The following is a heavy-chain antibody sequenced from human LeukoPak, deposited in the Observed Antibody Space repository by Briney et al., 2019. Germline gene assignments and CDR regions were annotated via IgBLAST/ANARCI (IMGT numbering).Heavy chain of an antibody. CDR2: IYHSGST. J-gene: IGHJ6*02. V-gene: IGHV4-30-2*01. CDR1: GGSISSGGYS. CDR3: ATLDYGVNGMDV. D-gene: IGHD4-17*01. Sequence: SETLSLTCAVSGGSISSGGYSWSWIRQPPGKGLEWIGYIYHSGSTYYNPSLKGRVTISVDRSKNQFSLKLSSVTAADTAVYYCATLDYGVNGMDVWGQGTTVTVSS.